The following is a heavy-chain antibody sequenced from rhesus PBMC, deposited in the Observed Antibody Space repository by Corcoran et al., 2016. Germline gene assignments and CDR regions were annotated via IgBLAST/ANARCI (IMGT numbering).Heavy chain of an antibody. Sequence: LVESGGGFVKPWGFLRLPFFGSWFTLPRHFIHLVRPAPGKGLEWVSVISESGGTIYYADSVKGRFTNSRDNAKNSMFLQMNSLRAEDTAVYYCTSAREYTYFDYWGQGVLVTVSS. D-gene: IGHD4-23*01. CDR1: WFTLPRHF. CDR2: ISESGGTI. V-gene: IGHV3-100*01. J-gene: IGHJ4*01. CDR3: TSAREYTYFDY.